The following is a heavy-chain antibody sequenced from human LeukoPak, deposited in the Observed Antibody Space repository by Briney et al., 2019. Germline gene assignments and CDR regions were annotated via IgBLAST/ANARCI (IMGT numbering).Heavy chain of an antibody. CDR1: GFTFSGYE. CDR3: ARDSYCSGGSCLPFFDY. CDR2: ISSSGSTI. V-gene: IGHV3-48*03. D-gene: IGHD2-15*01. J-gene: IGHJ4*02. Sequence: PGGSLRLSCAASGFTFSGYEMNWVRQAPGKGLEWVSYISSSGSTIYYADSVKGRFTISRDNAKNSLYLQMNSLRAEDTAVYYCARDSYCSGGSCLPFFDYWGQGTLVTVSS.